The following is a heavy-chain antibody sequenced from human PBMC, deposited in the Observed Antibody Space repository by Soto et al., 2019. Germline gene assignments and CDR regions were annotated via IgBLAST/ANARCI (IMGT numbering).Heavy chain of an antibody. CDR3: AKDLKRITMIVVAHGAFDI. J-gene: IGHJ3*02. V-gene: IGHV3-9*01. CDR1: GFTFVDYA. CDR2: ISWNSGSI. D-gene: IGHD3-22*01. Sequence: PVGSLMLSWAASGFTFVDYARHWVRQAPGKCLAWVSGISWNSGSIGYADSVKGRFTISRDNAKNSLYLQMNSLRAEDTALYYCAKDLKRITMIVVAHGAFDIWGQGTMVPVSS.